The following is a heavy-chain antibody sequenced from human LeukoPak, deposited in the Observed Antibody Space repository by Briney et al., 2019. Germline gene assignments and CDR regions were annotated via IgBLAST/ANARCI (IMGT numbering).Heavy chain of an antibody. CDR2: ISYDGSNK. V-gene: IGHV3-30-3*01. Sequence: GGSLRLSCAASGFTFSSYAMHWVRQAPGKGLEWVAVISYDGSNKYYADSVKGRFTISRDNSKNTLYLQMNSLRAEDTAVYYCAREPAAGLFDYWGQGTLVTVSS. CDR3: AREPAAGLFDY. CDR1: GFTFSSYA. D-gene: IGHD6-13*01. J-gene: IGHJ4*02.